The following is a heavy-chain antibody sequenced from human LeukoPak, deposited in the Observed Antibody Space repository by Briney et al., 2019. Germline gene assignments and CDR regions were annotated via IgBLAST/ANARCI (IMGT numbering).Heavy chain of an antibody. CDR1: GFTLSSYA. J-gene: IGHJ4*02. CDR2: ISGSGGST. D-gene: IGHD3-22*01. Sequence: GGSLRLSCAASGFTLSSYAMSWVRQAPGKGLEWVSAISGSGGSTYYADSVKGRFTISRDNSKNTLYLQMNSLRAEDTAVYYCAKDLGYYDSSGYYFGDYWGQGTLVTVSS. V-gene: IGHV3-23*01. CDR3: AKDLGYYDSSGYYFGDY.